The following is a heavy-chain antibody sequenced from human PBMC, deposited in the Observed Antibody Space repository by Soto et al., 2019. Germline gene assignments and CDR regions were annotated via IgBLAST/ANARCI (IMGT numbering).Heavy chain of an antibody. V-gene: IGHV4-31*03. Sequence: QVQLQESGPGLVKPSQTLSLTCTVSGGSISSGGYYWSWIRQHPGKGLEWIGYIYYSGSTYYNPSLKSRGTISVDTSKNHFSLKLSSLTAADTAVYYCASVDTAMVTFDYWGQGTLVTVSS. J-gene: IGHJ4*02. CDR3: ASVDTAMVTFDY. D-gene: IGHD5-18*01. CDR2: IYYSGST. CDR1: GGSISSGGYY.